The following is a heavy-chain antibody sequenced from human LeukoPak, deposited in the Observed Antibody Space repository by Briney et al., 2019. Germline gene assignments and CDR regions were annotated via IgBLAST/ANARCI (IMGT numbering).Heavy chain of an antibody. CDR2: IYYSGST. Sequence: SETLSLTCTVSGGSISSYYWSWIRQPPGKGLEWIGYIYYSGSTNYNPSLKSRVTISVDTSKNQFSLKLSSVTAADTAVYYCARGINYGSGRTRVGMDAWGKGTTVTVSS. CDR3: ARGINYGSGRTRVGMDA. CDR1: GGSISSYY. V-gene: IGHV4-59*01. D-gene: IGHD3-10*01. J-gene: IGHJ6*04.